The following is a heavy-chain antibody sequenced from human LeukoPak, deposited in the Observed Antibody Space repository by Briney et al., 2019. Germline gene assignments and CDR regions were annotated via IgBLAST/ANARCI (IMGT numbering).Heavy chain of an antibody. Sequence: ASVKVSCKASGGTFSSYAISWVRQAPGQGLEWMGRIIPIFGTANYAQKFQGRVTITTDESTSTAYMELSSLRSEDTAVYYCARAWTGSGSPREYNWFDPWGQGTLVTVSS. CDR2: IIPIFGTA. V-gene: IGHV1-69*05. D-gene: IGHD3-10*01. J-gene: IGHJ5*02. CDR3: ARAWTGSGSPREYNWFDP. CDR1: GGTFSSYA.